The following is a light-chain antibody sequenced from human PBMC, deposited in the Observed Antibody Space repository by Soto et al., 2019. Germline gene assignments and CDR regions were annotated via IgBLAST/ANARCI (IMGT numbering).Light chain of an antibody. V-gene: IGKV1-5*03. Sequence: DVHVSLYQTSVSASVGDRVTITCRASQGISSWLAWYHQKPGKAPKLLIYKASTVISGVPSRFSGSGSGREFSLTIISLQPDDVITYYSQQPTFLPCTFAQVTMVDIK. CDR3: QQPTFLPCT. CDR1: QGISSW. J-gene: IGKJ1*01. CDR2: KAS.